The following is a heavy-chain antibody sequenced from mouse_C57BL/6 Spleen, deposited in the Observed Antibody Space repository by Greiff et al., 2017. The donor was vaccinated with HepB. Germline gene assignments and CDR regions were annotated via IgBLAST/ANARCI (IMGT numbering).Heavy chain of an antibody. CDR2: IWRGGST. V-gene: IGHV2-5*01. D-gene: IGHD6-1*01. Sequence: VKLVESGPGLVQPSQSLSITCTVSGFSLTSYGVHWVRQSPGKGLEWLGVIWRGGSTDYNAAFMSRLSITKDNSKSQVFFKMNSLQADDTAIYYCAKKVPISEGFAYWGQGTLVTVSA. CDR3: AKKVPISEGFAY. J-gene: IGHJ3*01. CDR1: GFSLTSYG.